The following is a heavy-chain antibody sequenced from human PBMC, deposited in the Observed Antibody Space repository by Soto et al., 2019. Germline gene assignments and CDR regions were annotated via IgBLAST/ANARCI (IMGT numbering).Heavy chain of an antibody. CDR3: ATEGRSLIRSVGSRRRWFDV. J-gene: IGHJ5*02. D-gene: IGHD3-16*01. Sequence: ASETLSLTCTVSGGSISSGDYYWSWIRQPPWKGLEWIGYIYYSGSTYYNPSLKSRVTISVDTSKNQFSLKLSYVTAADTARYYCATEGRSLIRSVGSRRRWFDVWGQGTLVTVSS. CDR2: IYYSGST. V-gene: IGHV4-30-4*01. CDR1: GGSISSGDYY.